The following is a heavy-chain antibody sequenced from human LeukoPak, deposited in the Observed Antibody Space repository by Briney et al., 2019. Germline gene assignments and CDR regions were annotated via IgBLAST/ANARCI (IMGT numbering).Heavy chain of an antibody. V-gene: IGHV4-4*07. CDR3: ARVRSIAAAGQYFQH. CDR1: GASISSYS. CDR2: IYTSGST. D-gene: IGHD6-13*01. Sequence: SETLSLTCTVSGASISSYSWSWIRQPAGKGLEWIGRIYTSGSTNYNPSLKSRVTISVDTSKNQFSLRLSSVTAADTAVYYCARVRSIAAAGQYFQHWGQGTLVTVSS. J-gene: IGHJ1*01.